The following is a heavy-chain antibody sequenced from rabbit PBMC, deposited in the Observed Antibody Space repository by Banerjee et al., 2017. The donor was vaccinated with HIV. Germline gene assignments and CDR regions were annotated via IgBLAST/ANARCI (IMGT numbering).Heavy chain of an antibody. Sequence: VESGGDLVKPGASLTLTCTASGVSFSFSSYMCWVRQAPGKGLEWIACIDTGSSGFTYFATWAKGRFTISKTSSTTVTLQVTRLTAADTATYFCARDAGTYDYIDVYFNLWSQGTLVTVS. D-gene: IGHD4-2*01. J-gene: IGHJ4*01. CDR3: ARDAGTYDYIDVYFNL. CDR2: IDTGSSGFT. CDR1: GVSFSFSSY. V-gene: IGHV1S40*01.